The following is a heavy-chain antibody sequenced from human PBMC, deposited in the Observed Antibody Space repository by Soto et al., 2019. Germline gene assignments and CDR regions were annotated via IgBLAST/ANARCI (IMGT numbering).Heavy chain of an antibody. Sequence: SVKVSCKASGFTFTSSAMQWVRQARGQRLEWIGWIVVGSGNTNYAQKFQERVAITRDMSTSTAYMELSSLRSEDTAVYYCAAELNRGVIIGPYAFDIWGQGTMVTVSS. CDR1: GFTFTSSA. CDR3: AAELNRGVIIGPYAFDI. V-gene: IGHV1-58*02. D-gene: IGHD3-16*02. J-gene: IGHJ3*02. CDR2: IVVGSGNT.